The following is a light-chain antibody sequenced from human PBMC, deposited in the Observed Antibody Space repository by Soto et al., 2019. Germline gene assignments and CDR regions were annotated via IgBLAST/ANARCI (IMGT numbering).Light chain of an antibody. CDR2: MGS. CDR1: QSLLDSDGYKY. Sequence: DIVMTKSPISLPVSPGEPASISCRSSQSLLDSDGYKYLDWYLQKPGQSPQLLIYMGSNRATGVPDRFSGSGSGTAFPLKISRVEAEDVGVYYCMQALQTAYTFGQGTRLEIK. J-gene: IGKJ2*01. V-gene: IGKV2-28*01. CDR3: MQALQTAYT.